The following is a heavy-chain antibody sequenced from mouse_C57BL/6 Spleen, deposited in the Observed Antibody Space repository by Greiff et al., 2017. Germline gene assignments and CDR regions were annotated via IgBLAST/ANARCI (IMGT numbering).Heavy chain of an antibody. D-gene: IGHD1-1*01. CDR3: ARSVVGFYSFDY. Sequence: QVQLQQPVAELVKPGASVKLSCKASGYTFNSYWMHWVKQRPGRGLEWIGRIDPNSGGTKYNAKFKSKATLTVDKSSSTAYMQLSSLTSEDSAVYYCARSVVGFYSFDYWGQGTTLTVSS. J-gene: IGHJ2*01. CDR2: IDPNSGGT. V-gene: IGHV1-72*01. CDR1: GYTFNSYW.